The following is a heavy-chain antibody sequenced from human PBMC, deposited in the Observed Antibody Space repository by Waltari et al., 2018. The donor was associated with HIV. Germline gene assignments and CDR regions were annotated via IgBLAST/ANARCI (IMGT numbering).Heavy chain of an antibody. CDR3: ATRGDYGDLPKYFDL. CDR1: GGSFSPYY. CDR2: INNSGSI. J-gene: IGHJ2*01. V-gene: IGHV4-34*02. D-gene: IGHD4-17*01. Sequence: QVELQQGGAGLLKPSETLSLSCAVSGGSFSPYYWSWIRQPPEKGLEWMGEINNSGSINFKPSLKSRLNISLDASKKQSSLHLTSVTAADTALYYCATRGDYGDLPKYFDLWGRGTLVTVSS.